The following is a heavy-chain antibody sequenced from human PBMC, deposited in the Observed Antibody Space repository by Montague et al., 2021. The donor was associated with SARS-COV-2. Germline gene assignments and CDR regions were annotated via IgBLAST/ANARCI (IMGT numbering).Heavy chain of an antibody. D-gene: IGHD3-3*01. V-gene: IGHV4-61*01. CDR1: GGSVSSGSYY. J-gene: IGHJ6*02. Sequence: SETLSLTCTVSGGSVSSGSYYWSWIRQPPGKGLEWIGIIYYSGSTNSTPSLKIRVTISVDTSTNQFSLKLSSVTAAYTAVYYCARDPWRITIFGVVTGYGMDVWGQGTTVTVSS. CDR2: IYYSGST. CDR3: ARDPWRITIFGVVTGYGMDV.